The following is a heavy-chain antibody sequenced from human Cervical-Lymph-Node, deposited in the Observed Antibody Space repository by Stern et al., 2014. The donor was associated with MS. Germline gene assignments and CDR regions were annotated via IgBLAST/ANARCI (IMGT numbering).Heavy chain of an antibody. Sequence: EVHLVESGGGLVKPGGSLRLSCAASGFTFSSYSMNWVRQAPGKGLEWVSSISSSSSYIYYADSVKGRFTISRDNAKNSLYLQMNSLRAEDTAVYYCARVTARGYSYGTDDYWGQGTLVTVSS. D-gene: IGHD5-18*01. CDR1: GFTFSSYS. V-gene: IGHV3-21*01. CDR3: ARVTARGYSYGTDDY. CDR2: ISSSSSYI. J-gene: IGHJ4*02.